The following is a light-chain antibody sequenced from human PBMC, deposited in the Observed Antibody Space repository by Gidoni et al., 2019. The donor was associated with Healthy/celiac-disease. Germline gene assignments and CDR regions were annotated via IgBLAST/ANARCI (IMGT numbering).Light chain of an antibody. Sequence: VLTQAPGTLSLSPGERATLSCRASQSVSSSYLAWYQQKPGQAPRLLIYGASSRATGIPDRFSGSGSGTDFTLTISRLEPEDFAVYYCQQYGSSPPWTFGQGTKVEIK. CDR3: QQYGSSPPWT. J-gene: IGKJ1*01. V-gene: IGKV3-20*01. CDR2: GAS. CDR1: QSVSSSY.